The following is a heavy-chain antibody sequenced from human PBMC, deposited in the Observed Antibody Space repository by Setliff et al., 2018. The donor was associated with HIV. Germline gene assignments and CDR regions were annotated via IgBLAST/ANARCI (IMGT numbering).Heavy chain of an antibody. D-gene: IGHD3-22*01. CDR2: INTYNGDT. Sequence: ASVKVSCKASGYTFSNYNITWGRQAPGQGLAWMGWINTYNGDTSYAQNLQGRVTMTIETSTSTAYMELRSLRSDDTAVYYCARDSFDTSGPPYFHHWGQGTRVTVS. CDR1: GYTFSNYN. V-gene: IGHV1-18*01. J-gene: IGHJ1*01. CDR3: ARDSFDTSGPPYFHH.